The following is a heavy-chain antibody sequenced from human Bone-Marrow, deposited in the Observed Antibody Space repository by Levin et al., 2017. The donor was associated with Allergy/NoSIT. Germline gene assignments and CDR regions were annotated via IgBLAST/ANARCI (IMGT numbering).Heavy chain of an antibody. V-gene: IGHV3-13*01. D-gene: IGHD6-13*01. J-gene: IGHJ4*02. CDR2: IGTAGDT. CDR3: ARWGAAAGLDY. CDR1: GFTFSSYD. Sequence: GESLKISCAASGFTFSSYDMHWVRQATGKGLEWVSAIGTAGDTYYPGSVKGRFTISRENAKNSLYLQMNSLRAGDTAVYYCARWGAAAGLDYWGQGTLVTVSS.